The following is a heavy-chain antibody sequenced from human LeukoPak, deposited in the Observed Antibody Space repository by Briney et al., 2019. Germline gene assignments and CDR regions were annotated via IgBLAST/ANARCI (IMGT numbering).Heavy chain of an antibody. D-gene: IGHD4-11*01. V-gene: IGHV4-34*01. J-gene: IGHJ4*02. CDR1: GGSFSGYY. CDR3: ARLTTVDPYFDY. CDR2: IYHSGST. Sequence: SETLSLTCAVYGGSFSGYYWSWIRQPPGKGLEWIGYIYHSGSTYYNPSLKSRVTISVDRSKNQFSLKLSSVTAADTAVYYCARLTTVDPYFDYWGQGTLVTVSS.